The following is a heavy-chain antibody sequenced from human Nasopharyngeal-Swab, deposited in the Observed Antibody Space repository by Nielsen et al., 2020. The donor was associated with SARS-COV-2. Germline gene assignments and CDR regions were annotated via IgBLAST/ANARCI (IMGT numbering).Heavy chain of an antibody. CDR3: ARAEQYGGPPHYYYYMDV. CDR2: IWYDGSNK. Sequence: GESLKISCAASGFTFSSYGMHWVRQAPDKGLEWVAVIWYDGSNKYYADSVKGRFTISRDNSKNTLYLQMNSLRAEDTAVYYCARAEQYGGPPHYYYYMDVWGKGTTVTVSS. CDR1: GFTFSSYG. V-gene: IGHV3-33*01. D-gene: IGHD4-23*01. J-gene: IGHJ6*03.